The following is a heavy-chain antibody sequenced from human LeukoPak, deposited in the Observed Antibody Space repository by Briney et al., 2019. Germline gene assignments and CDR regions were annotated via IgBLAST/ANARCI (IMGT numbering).Heavy chain of an antibody. D-gene: IGHD3-3*01. CDR2: ISGSGGST. Sequence: GGSLRLSCAASGFTFSSYAMSWVRQAPGKGLEWVSGISGSGGSTYYADSVKGRFAISRDNAKNSLYLQMNSLRAEDTAVYYCARAPAPSHYDFWSGYISYYYYGMDVWGQGTTVTVSS. J-gene: IGHJ6*02. V-gene: IGHV3-23*01. CDR3: ARAPAPSHYDFWSGYISYYYYGMDV. CDR1: GFTFSSYA.